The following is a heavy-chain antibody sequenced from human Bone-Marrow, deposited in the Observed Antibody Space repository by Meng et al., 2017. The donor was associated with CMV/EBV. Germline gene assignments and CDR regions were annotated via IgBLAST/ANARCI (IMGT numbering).Heavy chain of an antibody. CDR2: IIPIFGTA. CDR3: ARAEVTAAAGTPHYYYYYYGMDV. D-gene: IGHD6-13*01. V-gene: IGHV1-69*05. Sequence: SVKVSCKASGYTFTSYGISWVRQAPGQGLEWMGGIIPIFGTANYAQKFQGRVTITTDESTSTAYMELSSLRSEDTAVYYCARAEVTAAAGTPHYYYYYYGMDVWGQGTTVTVSS. J-gene: IGHJ6*02. CDR1: GYTFTSYG.